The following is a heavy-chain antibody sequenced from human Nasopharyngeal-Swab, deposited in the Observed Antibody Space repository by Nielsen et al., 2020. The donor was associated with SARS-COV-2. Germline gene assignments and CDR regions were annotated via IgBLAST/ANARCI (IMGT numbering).Heavy chain of an antibody. J-gene: IGHJ5*02. CDR2: INPSGGST. CDR1: GYTFTSYY. CDR3: ARAKGGSGWYDDEWFDP. V-gene: IGHV1-46*01. Sequence: ASVKVSCKASGYTFTSYYMHWVRQAPGQGLEWMGIINPSGGSTSYAQKFQGRVTMTRDTSTSTVYMELSSLRSEDTAVYYCARAKGGSGWYDDEWFDPWGQGTLVTVSS. D-gene: IGHD6-19*01.